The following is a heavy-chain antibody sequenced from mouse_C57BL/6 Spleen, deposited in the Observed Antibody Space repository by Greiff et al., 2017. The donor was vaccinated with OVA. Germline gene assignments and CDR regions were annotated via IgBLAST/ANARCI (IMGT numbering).Heavy chain of an antibody. V-gene: IGHV1-69*01. CDR3: ARRPITTGYFDV. Sequence: VQLQQPGAELVMPGASVKLSCKASRYTFTSYWMHWVKQRPGQGLEWIGEIDPSDSYTNSNQKFKGKSTLTVDKSSSTAYMQLSSLTSEDSAVYYCARRPITTGYFDVWGTGTTVTVSS. J-gene: IGHJ1*03. CDR2: IDPSDSYT. CDR1: RYTFTSYW. D-gene: IGHD1-1*01.